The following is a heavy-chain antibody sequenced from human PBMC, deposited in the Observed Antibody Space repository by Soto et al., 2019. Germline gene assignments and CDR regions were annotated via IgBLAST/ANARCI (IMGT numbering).Heavy chain of an antibody. Sequence: RRLSCAASGFVFSDYEMNWVRQAPGKGLEWVAYISSTGNTVHYADSVGGRFTVSRDNARNSLFLQMNTLRVEDTALYYCARDRAAGGYWGQGTLVTVSS. CDR1: GFVFSDYE. CDR3: ARDRAAGGY. V-gene: IGHV3-48*03. D-gene: IGHD6-13*01. CDR2: ISSTGNTV. J-gene: IGHJ4*02.